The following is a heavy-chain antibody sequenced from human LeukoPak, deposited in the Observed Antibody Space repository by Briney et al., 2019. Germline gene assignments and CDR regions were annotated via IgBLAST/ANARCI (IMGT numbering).Heavy chain of an antibody. CDR1: GYTLTELS. J-gene: IGHJ4*02. CDR2: FDPEDGET. V-gene: IGHV1-24*01. D-gene: IGHD6-19*01. CDR3: ARVFSSGWHTFGHFDY. Sequence: SVKVSCKVSGYTLTELSMHWVRQAPGKGLEWMGGFDPEDGETIYAQKLQGRVTMTTDTSTSTAYMELRSLRSDDTAVYYCARVFSSGWHTFGHFDYWGQGTLVTVSS.